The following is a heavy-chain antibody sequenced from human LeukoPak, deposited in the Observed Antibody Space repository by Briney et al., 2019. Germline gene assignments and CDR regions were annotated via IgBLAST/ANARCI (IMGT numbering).Heavy chain of an antibody. V-gene: IGHV3-23*01. CDR1: GCTFRSYA. CDR3: AKDRECSGGSCYFDY. J-gene: IGHJ4*02. Sequence: GGSLRLSCAASGCTFRSYAMTWVRQAPGKGLEWVSAISGSGTSTYYADSVKGRFTISRDNSKNTLYLQMNSLRAEDTAVYYCAKDRECSGGSCYFDYWGQGTLVTVSS. CDR2: ISGSGTST. D-gene: IGHD2-15*01.